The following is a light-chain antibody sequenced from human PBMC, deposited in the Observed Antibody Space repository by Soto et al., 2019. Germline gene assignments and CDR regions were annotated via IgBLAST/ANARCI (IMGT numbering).Light chain of an antibody. CDR3: QQYFTLSP. CDR1: QGISTW. Sequence: IQLLITPTTLSASVGDRVTITCRASQGISTWLAWYQQKPGKAPKLLIFDASTLQSGVPSRFSGSGSGTEFTLTFFSLQPDDFATDACQQYFTLSPFGQGTMLDNK. V-gene: IGKV1-5*01. CDR2: DAS. J-gene: IGKJ1*01.